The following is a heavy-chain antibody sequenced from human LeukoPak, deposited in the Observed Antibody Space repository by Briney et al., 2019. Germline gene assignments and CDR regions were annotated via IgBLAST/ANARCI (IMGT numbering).Heavy chain of an antibody. CDR1: GGSISSYD. CDR3: ARVSSSWYQDWYFDL. J-gene: IGHJ2*01. Sequence: SETLSLTCTVSGGSISSYDWSWIRQPAGKGLEWIGRTYTSGSTHYNPSLKSRVTMSVDMSKNHFSLKLTSMIAADTAVYYCARVSSSWYQDWYFDLWGRGTLVTVPS. CDR2: TYTSGST. V-gene: IGHV4-4*07. D-gene: IGHD6-13*01.